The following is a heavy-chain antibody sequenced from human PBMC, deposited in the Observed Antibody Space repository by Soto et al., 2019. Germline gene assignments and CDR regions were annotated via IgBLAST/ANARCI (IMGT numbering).Heavy chain of an antibody. Sequence: QVQLVQSGAEVKKPGASVKVSCKASGYRFTNYGSSWVRPAPGQGLEWIGWISPDNDNANYAQHLQGRVTMTTDTSRSTAYMELRSLRSEDTAVYYCARDPRSVTIFGVAGWFAPWGQGTLVTVSS. CDR3: ARDPRSVTIFGVAGWFAP. J-gene: IGHJ5*02. CDR2: ISPDNDNA. CDR1: GYRFTNYG. V-gene: IGHV1-18*01. D-gene: IGHD3-3*01.